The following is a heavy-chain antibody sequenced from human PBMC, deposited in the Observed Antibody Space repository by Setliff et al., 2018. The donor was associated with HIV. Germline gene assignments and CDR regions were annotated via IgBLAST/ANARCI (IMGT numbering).Heavy chain of an antibody. J-gene: IGHJ6*03. CDR3: ARGPRYNWNSYYYMDV. V-gene: IGHV1-18*01. CDR1: GYTFTSYG. CDR2: ISGYNGNT. D-gene: IGHD1-20*01. Sequence: ASVKVSCKASGYTFTSYGISWVRQAPGQGLEWMGWISGYNGNTNYAQKLQGRVTMTTDTSTSTAYMELRSLRSEDTAVYYCARGPRYNWNSYYYMDVWGKGTTVTVSS.